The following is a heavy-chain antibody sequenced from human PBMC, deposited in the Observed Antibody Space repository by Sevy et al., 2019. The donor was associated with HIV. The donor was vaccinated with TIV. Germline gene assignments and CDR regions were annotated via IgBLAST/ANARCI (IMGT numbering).Heavy chain of an antibody. CDR1: GFTFSDAW. CDR3: TTAKYYYDSSGYYGVDDY. V-gene: IGHV3-15*07. J-gene: IGHJ4*02. Sequence: GGSLRLSCAASGFTFSDAWMNWVRQAPGKGLEWVGLIKTKTDGGTTDYAAPVKGRFTISRDDAKDTLYLQMNSLKTEDTAVYYCTTAKYYYDSSGYYGVDDYWGQRTLVTVSS. D-gene: IGHD3-22*01. CDR2: IKTKTDGGTT.